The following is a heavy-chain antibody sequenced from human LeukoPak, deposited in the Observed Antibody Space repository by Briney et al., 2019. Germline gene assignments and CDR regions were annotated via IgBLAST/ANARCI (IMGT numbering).Heavy chain of an antibody. V-gene: IGHV1-69-2*01. CDR1: GYTFTDYY. CDR3: ATASGYCSITSCNKNWFDP. Sequence: ASVKVSCKVSGYTFTDYYMHWVQQAPGKGLEWMGIVDPEDGETIYAERFQGRVTITADTSTDTTYMELSSLRSEDTAVYYCATASGYCSITSCNKNWFDPWGQGTLVTVTS. J-gene: IGHJ5*02. D-gene: IGHD2-2*02. CDR2: VDPEDGET.